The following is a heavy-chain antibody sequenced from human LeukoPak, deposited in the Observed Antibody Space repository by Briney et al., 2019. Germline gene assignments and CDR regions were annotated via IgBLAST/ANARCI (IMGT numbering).Heavy chain of an antibody. Sequence: PGGSLRLSCAASGFTFSSYWMSWVRQAPGKRLEWVANIKQDGSEKYYVDSVKGRFTISRDNAKNSLYLQMNSLRAEDTAVYYCARGLRGYSHGYDFDYWGQGTLVTVSS. V-gene: IGHV3-7*04. D-gene: IGHD5-18*01. CDR1: GFTFSSYW. CDR2: IKQDGSEK. J-gene: IGHJ4*02. CDR3: ARGLRGYSHGYDFDY.